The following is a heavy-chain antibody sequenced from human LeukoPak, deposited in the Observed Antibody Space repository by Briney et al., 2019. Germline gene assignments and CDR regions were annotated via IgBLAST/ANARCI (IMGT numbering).Heavy chain of an antibody. Sequence: SETLSLTCTVSGGSISSSSYYWGWIRQPPGKGLEWIGSTYYSGSTYYNPSLKSRVTISVDTSKNQFSLKLSSVTATDTAVYYCASGDYDILTGYYRPMVYWGQATLVTVSS. CDR1: GGSISSSSYY. D-gene: IGHD3-9*01. CDR2: TYYSGST. J-gene: IGHJ4*02. CDR3: ASGDYDILTGYYRPMVY. V-gene: IGHV4-39*01.